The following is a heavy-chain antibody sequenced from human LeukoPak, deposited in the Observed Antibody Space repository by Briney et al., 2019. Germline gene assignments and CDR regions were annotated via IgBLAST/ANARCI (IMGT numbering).Heavy chain of an antibody. CDR1: GYTFTGYY. CDR3: ASTRGATILDDY. CDR2: INPNSGGT. J-gene: IGHJ4*02. D-gene: IGHD1-26*01. V-gene: IGHV1-2*02. Sequence: GASVKVSCKASGYTFTGYYMHWVRQAPGQGLEWMGWINPNSGGTNYAQKFQGRVTMTRDMSTSTVYVELSSLRSEDTAVYYCASTRGATILDDYWGQGTLVTVSS.